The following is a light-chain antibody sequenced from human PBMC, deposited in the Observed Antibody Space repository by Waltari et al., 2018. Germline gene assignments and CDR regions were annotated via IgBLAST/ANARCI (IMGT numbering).Light chain of an antibody. Sequence: VILTQSPATLSLSPGERATLSCRASQSVSSYLAWHQQKPGQAPRLLIYGASSRATGIPDRFSGSGSGTEFTLTISSLEPEDFAVYYCQKYSSSPYSFGQGTKVEIK. J-gene: IGKJ2*03. CDR1: QSVSSY. CDR2: GAS. V-gene: IGKV3-20*01. CDR3: QKYSSSPYS.